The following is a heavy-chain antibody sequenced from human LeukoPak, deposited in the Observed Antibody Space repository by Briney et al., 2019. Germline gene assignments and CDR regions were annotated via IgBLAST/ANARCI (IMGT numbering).Heavy chain of an antibody. CDR1: GFTSSNYA. CDR2: ISGSGHNT. CDR3: ARGIQLWAHEEDYFDY. D-gene: IGHD5-18*01. J-gene: IGHJ4*02. Sequence: LGGSLRLSCVASGFTSSNYAMSWVRQAPGKGLEWVSTISGSGHNTYYADSVRGRFTISRDNSKNTLYLQMNSLKADDTAVYYCARGIQLWAHEEDYFDYWGQGTLVTVSS. V-gene: IGHV3-23*01.